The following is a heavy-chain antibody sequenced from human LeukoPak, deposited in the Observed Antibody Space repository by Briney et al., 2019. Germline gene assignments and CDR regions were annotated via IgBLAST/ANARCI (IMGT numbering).Heavy chain of an antibody. D-gene: IGHD2-15*01. CDR2: VSGSGDST. CDR1: GITFSNYA. J-gene: IGHJ4*02. V-gene: IGHV3-23*01. CDR3: AKGYSGSGGSSYFDY. Sequence: PGGSLRLSCAASGITFSNYAMSWVRQAPGKGLEWVSTVSGSGDSTYFAASVTGRFTISRDNSKNTLYLQINSLRAEDTAVYYCAKGYSGSGGSSYFDYWGQGTLVTVSS.